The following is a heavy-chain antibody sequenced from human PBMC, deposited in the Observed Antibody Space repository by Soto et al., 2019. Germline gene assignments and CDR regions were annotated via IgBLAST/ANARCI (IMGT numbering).Heavy chain of an antibody. CDR3: ARPYGGKIGDAPDL. CDR2: ISDAAGSA. V-gene: IGHV3-23*01. D-gene: IGHD4-17*01. Sequence: GGSLRLSCAASGFTFSSYSMNWVRQVPGKGLEWVSTISDAAGSAYYVDSVKGRFTISRDNSKKTLYLQMNSLRAEDSAVYYCARPYGGKIGDAPDLWGQGTMVTVSS. J-gene: IGHJ3*01. CDR1: GFTFSSYS.